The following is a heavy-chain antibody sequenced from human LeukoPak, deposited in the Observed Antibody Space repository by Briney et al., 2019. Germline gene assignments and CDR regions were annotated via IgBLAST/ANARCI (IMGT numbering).Heavy chain of an antibody. J-gene: IGHJ4*02. CDR1: GFTFSSYA. D-gene: IGHD1-1*01. CDR3: TRGPNDYFK. CDR2: ISGSGGST. Sequence: GGSLRLSCAASGFTFSSYAMSWVRQAPGKGLEWVSAISGSGGSTSYADSAKGRFTISRDRSKNTLYLQMNSLRVEDTAVYYCTRGPNDYFKWGQGTLVTVSS. V-gene: IGHV3-23*01.